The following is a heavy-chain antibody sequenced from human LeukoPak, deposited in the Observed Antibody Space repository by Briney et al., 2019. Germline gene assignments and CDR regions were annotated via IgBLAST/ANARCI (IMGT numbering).Heavy chain of an antibody. Sequence: SETLSLTCTVSGGSISSSAYYWGWIRQPPGKGLEWIGNIYYSGNTYYNPSLKSRVTISVDTSKNQFSLKLSSVTAADTTVYYCARYVVYGSGFYYFDYWGQGTLVTVSS. CDR1: GGSISSSAYY. D-gene: IGHD3-10*01. CDR3: ARYVVYGSGFYYFDY. V-gene: IGHV4-39*01. J-gene: IGHJ4*02. CDR2: IYYSGNT.